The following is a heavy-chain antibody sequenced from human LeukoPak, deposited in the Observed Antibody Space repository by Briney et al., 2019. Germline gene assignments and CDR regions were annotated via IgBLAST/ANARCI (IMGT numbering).Heavy chain of an antibody. D-gene: IGHD3-22*01. J-gene: IGHJ4*02. V-gene: IGHV1-2*02. CDR2: INPNSGGT. Sequence: ASVKASCTASGYTFTRYYMHWVRQAPGQGLEWMGWINPNSGGTKYAQKFQGRVTMTRDTSISTAYMELSRLRSDDTAVYYCARGPKYYYDSSGHDYWGQGTLVTVSS. CDR1: GYTFTRYY. CDR3: ARGPKYYYDSSGHDY.